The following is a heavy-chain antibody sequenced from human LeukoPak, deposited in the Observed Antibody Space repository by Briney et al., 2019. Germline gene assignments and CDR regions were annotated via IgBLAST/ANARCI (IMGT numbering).Heavy chain of an antibody. Sequence: GGSLRLSCAVSGITLSNYGMSWVRQAPGRGLEWVAGISDSGGRTNYADSVKGRFTISRDNPKNTLYLQMNSLRAEDTAVYFCAKRGVVIRVVLVGFHKEAYYFDSWGQGALVTVSS. V-gene: IGHV3-23*01. J-gene: IGHJ4*02. CDR1: GITLSNYG. CDR2: ISDSGGRT. CDR3: AKRGVVIRVVLVGFHKEAYYFDS. D-gene: IGHD3-10*01.